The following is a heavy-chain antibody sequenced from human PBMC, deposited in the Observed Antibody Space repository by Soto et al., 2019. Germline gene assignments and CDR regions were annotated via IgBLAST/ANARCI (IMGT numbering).Heavy chain of an antibody. CDR1: GYTFTGYY. V-gene: IGHV1-2*04. CDR3: ARAVGSVDTGYYYGMDV. D-gene: IGHD5-18*01. Sequence: KVACKASGYTFTGYYMHWVRQAPGQGLEWMGWINPNSGGTNYAQKFQGWVTMTRDTSISTAYMELSRLRSDDTAVYYCARAVGSVDTGYYYGMDVWGQGTTVNVSS. CDR2: INPNSGGT. J-gene: IGHJ6*02.